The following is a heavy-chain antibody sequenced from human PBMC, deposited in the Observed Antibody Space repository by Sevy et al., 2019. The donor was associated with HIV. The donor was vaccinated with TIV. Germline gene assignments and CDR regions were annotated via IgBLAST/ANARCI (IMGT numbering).Heavy chain of an antibody. J-gene: IGHJ3*02. CDR1: GFTFSSYG. D-gene: IGHD6-13*01. V-gene: IGHV3-33*01. CDR2: IWYDGSNK. Sequence: GGSLRLSCAASGFTFSSYGMHWVRQAPGKGLEWVAVIWYDGSNKYYADSVKGRFTISRDNSKNTLYLQMNSLRAEDTAVYYCARDGGQQLVRVGGAFDIWGQGTMVTVSS. CDR3: ARDGGQQLVRVGGAFDI.